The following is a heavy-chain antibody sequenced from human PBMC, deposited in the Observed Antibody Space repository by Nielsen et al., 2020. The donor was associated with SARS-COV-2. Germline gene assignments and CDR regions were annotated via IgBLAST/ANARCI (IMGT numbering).Heavy chain of an antibody. D-gene: IGHD3-22*01. Sequence: ASVKVSCKASGYTFTGYYMHWVRQAPGQGLEWMGRINPNSGGTNYAQKFQGSVTMTRDTSISTAYMELSRLRSDDTAVYYCARILVWLDYYDSSGYPDYWGQGTLVTVSS. CDR3: ARILVWLDYYDSSGYPDY. CDR1: GYTFTGYY. V-gene: IGHV1-2*06. J-gene: IGHJ4*02. CDR2: INPNSGGT.